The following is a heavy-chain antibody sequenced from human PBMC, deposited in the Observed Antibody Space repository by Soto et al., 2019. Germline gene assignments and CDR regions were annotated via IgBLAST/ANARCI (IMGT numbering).Heavy chain of an antibody. Sequence: SGPTLVNPTQALTLTCSFSGFSLTTSGMCVGWIRQPPGKALEWLALIDWDDGKFYSPSLKTRLTISKDTSKNQVVLTMTNMDPVDTATYFCARITQGDYFWFDPWGPGTLVTVSS. J-gene: IGHJ5*02. CDR3: ARITQGDYFWFDP. CDR1: GFSLTTSGMC. V-gene: IGHV2-70*01. D-gene: IGHD4-17*01. CDR2: IDWDDGK.